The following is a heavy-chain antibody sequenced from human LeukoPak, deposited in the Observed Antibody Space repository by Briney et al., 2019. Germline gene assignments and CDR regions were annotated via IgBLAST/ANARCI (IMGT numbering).Heavy chain of an antibody. V-gene: IGHV3-21*01. D-gene: IGHD4-17*01. CDR3: ARGKYGDHDPFDI. CDR1: GFTFSSYS. Sequence: GGSLRLSCAASGFTFSSYSMNWVRQAPGKGLEWVSSISSSSSYIYYADSVKSRFTISRDNAKNSLYLQMNSLRAEDTAVYYCARGKYGDHDPFDIWGQGTMVTVSS. J-gene: IGHJ3*02. CDR2: ISSSSSYI.